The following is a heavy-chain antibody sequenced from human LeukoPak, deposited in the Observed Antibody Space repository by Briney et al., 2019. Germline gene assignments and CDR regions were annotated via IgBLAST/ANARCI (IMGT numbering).Heavy chain of an antibody. D-gene: IGHD2-2*01. CDR2: TSYRSKWYN. Sequence: SQTLSLTCAISGDSVSSNSAAWNWIRQSPSRGLEWLGRTSYRSKWYNDYAVSVKSRITINPDTSKNQFSLQLNSVTPEDTAVYYCARGRGGATSCYVGCYYYYGMDVWGKGTTVTVSS. CDR3: ARGRGGATSCYVGCYYYYGMDV. J-gene: IGHJ6*04. CDR1: GDSVSSNSAA. V-gene: IGHV6-1*01.